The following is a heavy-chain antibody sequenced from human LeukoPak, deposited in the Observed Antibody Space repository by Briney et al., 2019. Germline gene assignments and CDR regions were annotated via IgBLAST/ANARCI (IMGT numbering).Heavy chain of an antibody. D-gene: IGHD5-18*01. J-gene: IGHJ4*02. CDR3: ARLRGYSYAGDY. Sequence: SETLSLTCTVSGYYISSGYYWGWIRQPPGKGLEWIGSFFHSGGTYYNPSLKSRVTISVDTSKNQFSLKLSSVTAADTAVYYCARLRGYSYAGDYWGQGSLVTVSS. CDR2: FFHSGGT. V-gene: IGHV4-38-2*02. CDR1: GYYISSGYY.